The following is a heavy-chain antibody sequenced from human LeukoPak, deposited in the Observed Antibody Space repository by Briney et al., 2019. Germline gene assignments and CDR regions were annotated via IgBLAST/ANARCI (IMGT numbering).Heavy chain of an antibody. D-gene: IGHD3-10*01. CDR1: GFNFEDYT. CDR3: ARERTPKPYYGSGDYDRYFEN. V-gene: IGHV3-43*01. Sequence: PGGSLRLSCAASGFNFEDYTMHWVRQTPGKGLEWVSLINWDGGSTYYADSVKGRFTISRDTTKNSLYLQMISLRADDTAVYYCARERTPKPYYGSGDYDRYFENWGQGTVVTVSS. J-gene: IGHJ4*02. CDR2: INWDGGST.